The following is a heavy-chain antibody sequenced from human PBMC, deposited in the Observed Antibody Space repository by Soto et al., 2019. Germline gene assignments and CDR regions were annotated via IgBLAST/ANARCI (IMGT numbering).Heavy chain of an antibody. V-gene: IGHV7-4-1*01. CDR2: INTNTGNP. CDR1: GYTFTSYA. Sequence: GASVKVSCKASGYTFTSYAMNWVRQAPGQGLEWMGWINTNTGNPTYAQGFTGRFVFSLDTSVSTAYLQICSLKAEDTAVYYCARDLGTEDIVVAPAENWFDPWGQGTLITVSS. J-gene: IGHJ5*02. D-gene: IGHD2-2*01. CDR3: ARDLGTEDIVVAPAENWFDP.